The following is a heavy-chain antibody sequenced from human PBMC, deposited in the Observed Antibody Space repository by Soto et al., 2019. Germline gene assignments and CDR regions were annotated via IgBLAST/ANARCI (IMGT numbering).Heavy chain of an antibody. CDR3: ARSRSGRYTDY. Sequence: EVQLVQSGAEVKKPGESLKISCKGSGYSVTSYWLGWVCQLPGKGLEWMGIIDPHDSDTRYSPYFQGQVTISADKSISTAYLQWSSLKSSDNAIYYCARSRSGRYTDYCGQATQITVYS. J-gene: IGHJ4*02. CDR2: IDPHDSDT. D-gene: IGHD1-26*01. V-gene: IGHV5-51*01. CDR1: GYSVTSYW.